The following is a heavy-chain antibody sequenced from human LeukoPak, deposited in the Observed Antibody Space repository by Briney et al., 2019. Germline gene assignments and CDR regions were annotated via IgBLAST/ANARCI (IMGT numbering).Heavy chain of an antibody. J-gene: IGHJ5*02. Sequence: GGSLRLSCAASGFTFSDYYMSWIRQAPGKGLEWVSYISSSGSTIYYADSVKGRFTISRDNAKNSLYLQMNSLRAEDTAVYYCARDGSEYQLLAGSSWFDPWGQGTLVTVSS. D-gene: IGHD2-2*01. V-gene: IGHV3-11*01. CDR1: GFTFSDYY. CDR3: ARDGSEYQLLAGSSWFDP. CDR2: ISSSGSTI.